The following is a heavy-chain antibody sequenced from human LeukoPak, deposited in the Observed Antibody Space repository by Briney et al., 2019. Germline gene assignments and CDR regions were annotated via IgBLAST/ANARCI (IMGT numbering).Heavy chain of an antibody. CDR3: ARAYYDSSGPDY. CDR1: GFTFSSYA. J-gene: IGHJ4*02. CDR2: ISSNGGST. D-gene: IGHD3-22*01. V-gene: IGHV3-64*01. Sequence: QPGGSLRLSCAASGFTFSSYAMPWVRQAPGKGLEYVSAISSNGGSTYYANSVKGRFAISRDNSKNTLYLQMGSLRAEDMAVYYCARAYYDSSGPDYWGQGTLVTVSS.